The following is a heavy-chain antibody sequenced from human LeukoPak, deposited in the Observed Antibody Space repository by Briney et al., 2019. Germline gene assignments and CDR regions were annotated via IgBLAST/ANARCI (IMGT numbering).Heavy chain of an antibody. Sequence: ASVKVSCKASGYTFTGYYMHWVRQAPGQGLEWMGWINPNSGGTNYAQKFQGRVTVTRDTSISTAYMELSRLRSDDTAVYYCARDRAYGSGSSTDYWGQGALVTVSS. V-gene: IGHV1-2*02. D-gene: IGHD3-10*01. CDR1: GYTFTGYY. J-gene: IGHJ4*02. CDR2: INPNSGGT. CDR3: ARDRAYGSGSSTDY.